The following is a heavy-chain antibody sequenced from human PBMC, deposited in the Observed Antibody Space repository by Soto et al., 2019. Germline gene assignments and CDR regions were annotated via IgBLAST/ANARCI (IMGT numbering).Heavy chain of an antibody. Sequence: VESLRLSCAASGCTFSSYGMHWVRQAPGKRLEWMAVIWYDGSNKYYADSVKGRFTISRDNPKNTLYLQMNSLRGEDTAVYYCARGRGIGSSGWYQHWGHGTLVTVSS. J-gene: IGHJ1*01. CDR1: GCTFSSYG. D-gene: IGHD6-19*01. CDR2: IWYDGSNK. V-gene: IGHV3-33*01. CDR3: ARGRGIGSSGWYQH.